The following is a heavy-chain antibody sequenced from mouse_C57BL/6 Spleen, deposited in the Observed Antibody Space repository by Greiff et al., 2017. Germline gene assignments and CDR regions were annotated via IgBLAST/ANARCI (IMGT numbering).Heavy chain of an antibody. CDR3: ARNDYDGRYFDY. CDR1: GYTFTSYW. D-gene: IGHD2-4*01. V-gene: IGHV1-64*01. CDR2: IHPNSGST. J-gene: IGHJ2*01. Sequence: VKLQQPGAELVKPGASVKLSCKASGYTFTSYWMHWVKQRPGQGLEWIGMIHPNSGSTNYNEKFKSKATLTVDKSSSTAYMQLSSLTSEDSAVYYCARNDYDGRYFDYWGQGTTLTVSS.